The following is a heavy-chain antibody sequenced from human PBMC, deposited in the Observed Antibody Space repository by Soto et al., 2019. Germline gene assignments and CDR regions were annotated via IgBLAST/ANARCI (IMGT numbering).Heavy chain of an antibody. D-gene: IGHD3-3*01. Sequence: HPGGSLRLSCAASGFTFSSYWMHWVRQAPGKGLVWVSRINSDGSSTSYADSVKGRFTISRDNAKNTLYLQMNSLRAEDTAVYYCARDFYDFWSGYYFYYGMDVWGQGTAVTVSS. CDR2: INSDGSST. CDR1: GFTFSSYW. V-gene: IGHV3-74*01. J-gene: IGHJ6*02. CDR3: ARDFYDFWSGYYFYYGMDV.